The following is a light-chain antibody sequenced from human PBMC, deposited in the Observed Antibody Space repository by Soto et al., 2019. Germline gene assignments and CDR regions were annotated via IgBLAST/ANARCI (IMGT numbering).Light chain of an antibody. V-gene: IGKV3-11*01. CDR3: EQRGKWRST. CDR1: QSVDRY. J-gene: IGKJ2*02. Sequence: EVVLTQSPDTLSLSPGDTATLSCRASQSVDRYVAWYQQKVGQAPRLLIYDAYTRATGVGARFTGSGSATDFGLSINSLEHEDFGGYYCEQRGKWRSTFGPGIMGEMK. CDR2: DAY.